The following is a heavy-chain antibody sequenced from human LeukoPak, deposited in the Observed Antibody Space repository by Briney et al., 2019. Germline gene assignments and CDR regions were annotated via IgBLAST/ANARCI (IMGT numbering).Heavy chain of an antibody. Sequence: SETLSLTCAVYGGSFSGYYWSWIRQPPGKGLEWIGEINHSGSTNYNPSLKSRVTISVDASKNQFSLKLSSVTAADTAVYYCARLYGSGNNWGQGTLVTVSS. CDR2: INHSGST. J-gene: IGHJ4*02. CDR3: ARLYGSGNN. V-gene: IGHV4-34*01. D-gene: IGHD3-10*01. CDR1: GGSFSGYY.